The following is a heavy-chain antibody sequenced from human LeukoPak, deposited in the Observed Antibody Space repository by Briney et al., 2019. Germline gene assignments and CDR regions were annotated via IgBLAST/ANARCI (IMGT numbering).Heavy chain of an antibody. CDR2: IYSSGST. CDR3: ARGLTPLYYFDC. D-gene: IGHD3-16*01. Sequence: PSETLSLTCTVSNGSISNYYWSWIRQPPGQGLEWIGYIYSSGSTNYNPSLKSRVTISVDTSKNQFSLRLSSVTAADTAVYYCARGLTPLYYFDCWGQGTLVTVSS. V-gene: IGHV4-59*01. J-gene: IGHJ4*02. CDR1: NGSISNYY.